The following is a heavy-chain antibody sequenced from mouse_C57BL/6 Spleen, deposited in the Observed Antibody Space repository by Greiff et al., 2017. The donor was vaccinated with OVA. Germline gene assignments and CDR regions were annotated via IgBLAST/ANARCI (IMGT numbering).Heavy chain of an antibody. D-gene: IGHD2-5*01. CDR2: IYPRSGNT. CDR3: ARPRYYINSGWYFDV. V-gene: IGHV1-81*01. Sequence: QVQLQQSGAELARPGASVKLSCKASGYTFTSYGISWVKQRPGQGLEWIGEIYPRSGNTYYNEKFKGKATLTADKSSSTAYMELRSLTSEDSAVYFCARPRYYINSGWYFDVWGTGTTVTVSS. CDR1: GYTFTSYG. J-gene: IGHJ1*03.